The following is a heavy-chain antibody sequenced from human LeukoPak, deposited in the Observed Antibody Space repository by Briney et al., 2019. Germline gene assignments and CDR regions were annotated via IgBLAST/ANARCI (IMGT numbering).Heavy chain of an antibody. CDR3: ALNGREVPSGAFDI. D-gene: IGHD3-16*02. CDR1: GFTFSSYG. V-gene: IGHV3-30*03. CDR2: ISYDGSNK. Sequence: GGSLRLSCAASGFTFSSYGTHWVRQAPGKGLEWVAVISYDGSNKYYADSVKGRFTISRDNSKNTLYLQMNSLRAEDTAVYYCALNGREVPSGAFDIWGQGTMVTVSS. J-gene: IGHJ3*02.